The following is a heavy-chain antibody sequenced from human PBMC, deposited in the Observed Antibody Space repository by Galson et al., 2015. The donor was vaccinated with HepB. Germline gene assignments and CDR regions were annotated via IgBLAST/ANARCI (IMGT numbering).Heavy chain of an antibody. CDR2: IKSKTDGGTT. CDR1: GFTFSNAW. D-gene: IGHD3-3*01. V-gene: IGHV3-15*01. Sequence: SLRLSCAASGFTFSNAWMSWVRQAPGKGLEWVGRIKSKTDGGTTDYAAPVKGRFTISRDDSKNTLYLQMNSLKTEDTAVYYCTTHSPRYDFWFDPWGQGTLVTVSS. CDR3: TTHSPRYDFWFDP. J-gene: IGHJ5*02.